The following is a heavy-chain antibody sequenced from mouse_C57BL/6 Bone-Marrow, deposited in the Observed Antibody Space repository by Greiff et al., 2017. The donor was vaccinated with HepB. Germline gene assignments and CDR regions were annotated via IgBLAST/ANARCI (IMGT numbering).Heavy chain of an antibody. CDR3: ARCPIYYEHF. D-gene: IGHD2-4*01. V-gene: IGHV1-54*01. CDR2: INPGSGGT. CDR1: GYAFTNYL. J-gene: IGHJ2*01. Sequence: QVQLQQSGAELVRPGPSVKVSCKASGYAFTNYLIEWVKQRPGQGLEWIGVINPGSGGTNYNEKFKGKATLTADKTSRTAYMQLSSLTSADAAVYFCARCPIYYEHFWDRGTALTVSS.